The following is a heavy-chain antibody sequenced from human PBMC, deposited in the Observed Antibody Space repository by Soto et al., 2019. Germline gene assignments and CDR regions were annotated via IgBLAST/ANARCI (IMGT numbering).Heavy chain of an antibody. D-gene: IGHD6-13*01. CDR3: NTDIGDSWYKPPIDF. V-gene: IGHV4-31*03. CDR1: GGSISSGGYY. Sequence: SETLSLTCTVSGGSISSGGYYWSWIRQHPGKGLEWIGYMYHSGSTYYNPSLKSRVTISVDTSKNEFSLKVSSVTAADTAIYYCNTDIGDSWYKPPIDFWGRGTLVTVSS. CDR2: MYHSGST. J-gene: IGHJ4*02.